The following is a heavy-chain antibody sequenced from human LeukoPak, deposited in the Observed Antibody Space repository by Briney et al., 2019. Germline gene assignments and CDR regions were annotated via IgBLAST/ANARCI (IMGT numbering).Heavy chain of an antibody. CDR3: ARVSSGWYYYYYYYMDV. V-gene: IGHV4-38-2*02. D-gene: IGHD6-19*01. J-gene: IGHJ6*03. Sequence: PSETLSLTCTVSGGSISSYYWGWIRQPPGKGLEWIGSIYHSGSTYYNPSLKSRVTISVDTSKNQFSLKLSSVTAADTAVYYCARVSSGWYYYYYYYMDVWGKGTTVTVSS. CDR1: GGSISSYY. CDR2: IYHSGST.